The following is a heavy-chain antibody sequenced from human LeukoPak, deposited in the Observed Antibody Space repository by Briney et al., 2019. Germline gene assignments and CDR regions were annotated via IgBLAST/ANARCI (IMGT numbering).Heavy chain of an antibody. D-gene: IGHD1-26*01. Sequence: SETLSLTCTVSGGSISSRTYYWGWIRQPPGKGLEWIGSSYYSGSTYYNPSLKSRVTISVDTSKNQFSLKLSSVTAADTAVYYCARHSRGSYRFDYWGQGTLVTVSS. J-gene: IGHJ4*02. CDR1: GGSISSRTYY. CDR2: SYYSGST. CDR3: ARHSRGSYRFDY. V-gene: IGHV4-39*01.